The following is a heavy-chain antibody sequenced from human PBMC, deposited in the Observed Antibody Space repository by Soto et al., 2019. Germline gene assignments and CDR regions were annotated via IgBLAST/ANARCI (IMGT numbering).Heavy chain of an antibody. J-gene: IGHJ6*02. CDR3: AKDSKIYDFWSGHYYYYYGMDV. V-gene: IGHV3-30*18. CDR2: ISYDGSNK. D-gene: IGHD3-3*01. CDR1: GFTFSSYG. Sequence: PGGSLRLSCAASGFTFSSYGMHWVRQAPGKGLEWVAVISYDGSNKYYADSVKGRFTISRDNSKNTLYLQMNSLRAEDMAVYYCAKDSKIYDFWSGHYYYYYGMDVWGQGTTVTVSS.